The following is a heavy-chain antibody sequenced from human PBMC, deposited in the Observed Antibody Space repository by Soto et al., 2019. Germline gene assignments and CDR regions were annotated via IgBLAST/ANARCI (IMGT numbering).Heavy chain of an antibody. D-gene: IGHD6-13*01. Sequence: GGSLRLSCEASGFTFSGYWMSWVRQAPGKGLEWVADIKHDGSVKFYVDSVKGRFTISRGNAKKLLYLQMSGLRAEDTALYYCARAPYINAWYRFDLWGQGTLVTVSS. CDR1: GFTFSGYW. CDR3: ARAPYINAWYRFDL. J-gene: IGHJ4*02. CDR2: IKHDGSVK. V-gene: IGHV3-7*03.